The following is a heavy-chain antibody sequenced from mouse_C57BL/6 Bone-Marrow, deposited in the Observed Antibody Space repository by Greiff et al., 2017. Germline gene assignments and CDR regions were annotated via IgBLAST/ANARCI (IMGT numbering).Heavy chain of an antibody. CDR3: ARLLITAVDYYAIDY. V-gene: IGHV1-55*01. CDR1: GYTFTSYW. D-gene: IGHD1-1*01. Sequence: VQLQQSGAELVKPGASVKMSCKASGYTFTSYWITWVKQRPGQGLEWIGDIYPGSGSTNYNEKFKSKATLTVDTSSSTAYMQLSSLTSEDSAVYYCARLLITAVDYYAIDYWGQGTSVTVS. CDR2: IYPGSGST. J-gene: IGHJ4*01.